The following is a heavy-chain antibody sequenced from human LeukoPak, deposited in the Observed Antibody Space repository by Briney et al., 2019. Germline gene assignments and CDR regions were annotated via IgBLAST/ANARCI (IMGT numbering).Heavy chain of an antibody. CDR3: TRDELKRYCSGSSCYKSKPSAPRMDV. D-gene: IGHD2-15*01. J-gene: IGHJ6*02. V-gene: IGHV1-2*07. CDR1: ASTFTGNY. Sequence: ASVKLSCKDSASTFTGNYMHWVRHAPAPGLERKWWFDINSGGGNYANKFQRRVNMTRHTSISTAYMELSRLRSDDTAVYYCTRDELKRYCSGSSCYKSKPSAPRMDVWGQGTTVTVSS. CDR2: FDINSGGG.